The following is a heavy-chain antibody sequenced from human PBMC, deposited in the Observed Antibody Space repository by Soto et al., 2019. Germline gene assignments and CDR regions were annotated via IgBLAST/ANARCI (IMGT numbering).Heavy chain of an antibody. CDR1: GFTFSSYS. CDR3: ARGQYFDWPLGDP. D-gene: IGHD3-9*01. J-gene: IGHJ5*02. Sequence: SLRLSCAASGFTFSSYSMNWVRQAPGKGLEWVSYISSSSSTIYYADSVKGRFTISRDNAKNSLYLQMNSLRAEDTAVYYCARGQYFDWPLGDPWGQGTLVTVSS. CDR2: ISSSSSTI. V-gene: IGHV3-48*01.